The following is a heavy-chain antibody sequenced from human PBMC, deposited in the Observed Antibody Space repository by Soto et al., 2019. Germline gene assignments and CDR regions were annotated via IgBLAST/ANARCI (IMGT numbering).Heavy chain of an antibody. CDR2: IKQDGSEK. J-gene: IGHJ6*02. CDR1: GFTFSSYW. V-gene: IGHV3-7*01. Sequence: PGGSLRLSCAASGFTFSSYWMSWVRQAPGKGLEWVANIKQDGSEKYYVDSVKGRFTISRDNAKNSLYLQMNSLRAEDTAVYYCARFVVVTATTPYYYYGMDVWGQGTTVTVSS. D-gene: IGHD2-21*02. CDR3: ARFVVVTATTPYYYYGMDV.